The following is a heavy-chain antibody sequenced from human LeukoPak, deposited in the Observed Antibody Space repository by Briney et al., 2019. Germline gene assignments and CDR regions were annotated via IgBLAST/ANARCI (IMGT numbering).Heavy chain of an antibody. V-gene: IGHV1-2*06. Sequence: ASVKVSCKASGYTFTGYYMHWVRQAPGQGLEWMGRINPNSGGTNYAQKFQGRVTMTRDTSISPAYMELSRLRSDDTAVYYCSNSDILTGYYPDVWGKGTTVTVSS. CDR3: SNSDILTGYYPDV. J-gene: IGHJ6*04. D-gene: IGHD3-9*01. CDR2: INPNSGGT. CDR1: GYTFTGYY.